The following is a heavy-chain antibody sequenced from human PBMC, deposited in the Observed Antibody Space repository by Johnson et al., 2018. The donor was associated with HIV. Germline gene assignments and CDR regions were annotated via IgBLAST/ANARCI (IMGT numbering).Heavy chain of an antibody. J-gene: IGHJ3*02. CDR3: AETPGIAAAGTGYAFDI. D-gene: IGHD6-13*01. CDR1: GFTVSSNY. V-gene: IGHV3-30*03. CDR2: ISYDGSDK. Sequence: QMQLVESGGGLVQPGGSLRLSCAASGFTVSSNYMSWVRQAPGKGLEWVAAISYDGSDKYHADSVKGRFTISRDSSKNTLYLQMNSLRAEDTAVYYCAETPGIAAAGTGYAFDIWGQGTMVTVSS.